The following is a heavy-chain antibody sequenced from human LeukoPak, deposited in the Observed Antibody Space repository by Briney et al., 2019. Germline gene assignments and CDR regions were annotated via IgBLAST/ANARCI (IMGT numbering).Heavy chain of an antibody. J-gene: IGHJ6*03. CDR1: GCTFTSYD. CDR3: ARAGLTTLTHYYYYYMDV. Sequence: ASVKVSCKASGCTFTSYDINWVLQAAGQGLEWMGWINPNSGNTGYAQKFQGRVTMTRNTSICTAYMELSSLRSEDTAVYYCARAGLTTLTHYYYYYMDVWGKGTTVTVSS. V-gene: IGHV1-8*01. CDR2: INPNSGNT. D-gene: IGHD1-1*01.